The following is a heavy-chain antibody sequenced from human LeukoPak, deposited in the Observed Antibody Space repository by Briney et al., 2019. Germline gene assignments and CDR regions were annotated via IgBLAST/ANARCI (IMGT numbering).Heavy chain of an antibody. J-gene: IGHJ4*02. CDR2: INHSGST. CDR1: GGSFSGYY. D-gene: IGHD3-22*01. CDR3: ARQLTYYYDSSGYRIENDY. V-gene: IGHV4-34*01. Sequence: PSETLSLTCAVYGGSFSGYYWSWIRQPPGKGLEWIGEINHSGSTNYNPSLKSRVTISVDTSKNQFSLKLSSVTAADTAVYYCARQLTYYYDSSGYRIENDYWGQGTLVTVSS.